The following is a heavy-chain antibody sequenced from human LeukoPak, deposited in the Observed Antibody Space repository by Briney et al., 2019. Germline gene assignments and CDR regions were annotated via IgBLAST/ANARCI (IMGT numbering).Heavy chain of an antibody. V-gene: IGHV3-48*01. Sequence: PGGSLRLSCTASGFSFSVYSMNWVRQAPGEGLEWLAYISLASSTIFYADSVKGRFTISRDNVKNSLYLQMNSLRAEDTATYYCARYCSGGSCPRPNAFDIWGQGTMVTVSS. CDR1: GFSFSVYS. CDR3: ARYCSGGSCPRPNAFDI. CDR2: ISLASSTI. D-gene: IGHD2-15*01. J-gene: IGHJ3*02.